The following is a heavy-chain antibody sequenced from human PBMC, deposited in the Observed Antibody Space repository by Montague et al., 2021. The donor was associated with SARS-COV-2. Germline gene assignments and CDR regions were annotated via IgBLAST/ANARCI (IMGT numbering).Heavy chain of an antibody. CDR1: GGSVSSSPYY. V-gene: IGHV4-39*01. CDR2: ISYSGRT. D-gene: IGHD3-10*01. Sequence: SETLSLTCTVSGGSVSSSPYYWGWIRQPPGRGLEWVGSISYSGRTYFSPSLKSRLTISVDPSENQFSLRLSSVTAADTAVYYCASSYYYGSGTYVYNYYMDVWGKGPTVTVSS. J-gene: IGHJ6*03. CDR3: ASSYYYGSGTYVYNYYMDV.